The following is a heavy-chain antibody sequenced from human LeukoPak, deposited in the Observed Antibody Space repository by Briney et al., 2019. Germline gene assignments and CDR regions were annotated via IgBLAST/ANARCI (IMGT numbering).Heavy chain of an antibody. J-gene: IGHJ6*02. CDR3: ARDSPSDSSSWYVGFYYYYGMDV. D-gene: IGHD6-13*01. CDR2: ISAYNGNT. CDR1: GYTFTSYG. Sequence: GASVKVSCKASGYTFTSYGIIWVRQAPGQGLEWMGWISAYNGNTNYAQKLQGRVTMTTDTSTSTAYMELRSLRSDDTAVYYCARDSPSDSSSWYVGFYYYYGMDVWGQGTTVTVSS. V-gene: IGHV1-18*01.